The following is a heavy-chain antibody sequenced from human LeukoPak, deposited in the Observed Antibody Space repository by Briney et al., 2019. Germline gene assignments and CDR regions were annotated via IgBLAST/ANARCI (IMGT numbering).Heavy chain of an antibody. CDR3: AKDNRYTTVTTLNY. Sequence: ASVKVSCTASGYSFTSYGFSWVRQAPGKGLEWVSAISGSGGSTYYADSVKGRFTISRDNSKNTLYLQMNSLRAEDTAVYYCAKDNRYTTVTTLNYWGQGTLVTVSS. J-gene: IGHJ4*02. V-gene: IGHV3-23*01. D-gene: IGHD4-17*01. CDR2: ISGSGGST. CDR1: GYSFTSYG.